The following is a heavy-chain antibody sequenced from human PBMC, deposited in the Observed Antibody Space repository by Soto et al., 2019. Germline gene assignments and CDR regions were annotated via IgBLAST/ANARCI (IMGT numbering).Heavy chain of an antibody. J-gene: IGHJ2*01. CDR3: AKAEFASNPAAL. CDR2: ISHSGTT. V-gene: IGHV4-4*02. CDR1: GGSISSNW. Sequence: QVQLQESGPGLVKPSGTLSLTCAVSGGSISSNWWSWVRQPPGKGLEWIGEISHSGTTNYNPSLKGRVIILVDKSKNQFSLNLSSVTAADTAVYYCAKAEFASNPAALWGRGTLVTVSS.